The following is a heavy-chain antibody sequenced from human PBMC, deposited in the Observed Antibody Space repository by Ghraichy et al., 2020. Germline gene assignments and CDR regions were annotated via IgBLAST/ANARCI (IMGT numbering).Heavy chain of an antibody. V-gene: IGHV3-30*18. CDR1: GFTFSSYG. Sequence: GGYLRLSCAASGFTFSSYGMHWVRQAPGKGLEWVAVISYDGSNKYYADSVKGRFTISRDNSKNTLYLQMNSLRAEDTAVYYCAKEVRDIVATIGSWYYYYMDVWGKGTTVTVSS. CDR2: ISYDGSNK. CDR3: AKEVRDIVATIGSWYYYYMDV. D-gene: IGHD5-12*01. J-gene: IGHJ6*03.